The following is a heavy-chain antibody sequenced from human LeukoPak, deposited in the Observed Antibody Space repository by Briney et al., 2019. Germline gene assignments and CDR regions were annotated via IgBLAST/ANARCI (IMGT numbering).Heavy chain of an antibody. D-gene: IGHD6-19*01. CDR2: ISGSGTTR. J-gene: IGHJ4*02. CDR3: ARDLEEYQVRPVAGTHCFDY. CDR1: GFTFSDYY. Sequence: GGSLTLSCAASGFTFSDYYMSWIRQAPGKGLEWLAYISGSGTTRYYADSVKGRFTISRDNGKNSLYLQMNRLTVEDTAVYYCARDLEEYQVRPVAGTHCFDYWGQGTLVTVSS. V-gene: IGHV3-11*04.